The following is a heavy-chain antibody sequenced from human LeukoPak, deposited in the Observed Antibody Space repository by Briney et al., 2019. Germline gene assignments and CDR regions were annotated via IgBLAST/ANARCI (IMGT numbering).Heavy chain of an antibody. CDR3: ARAMTTVWNGLATQDY. Sequence: GGSLRLSCADSGFTFSSSWMHWVRQAPGKGLVWVSHIKTDGSTTAYADSVKGRFTISRDNSKNTLYLQMNSLRAEDTAVYYCARAMTTVWNGLATQDYWGQGTLVTVSS. CDR1: GFTFSSSW. V-gene: IGHV3-74*01. J-gene: IGHJ4*02. CDR2: IKTDGSTT. D-gene: IGHD4-17*01.